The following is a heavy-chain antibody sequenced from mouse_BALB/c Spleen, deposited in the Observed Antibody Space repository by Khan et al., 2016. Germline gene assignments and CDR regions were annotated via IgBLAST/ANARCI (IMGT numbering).Heavy chain of an antibody. CDR3: ARTVVAPYYAMDY. V-gene: IGHV14-3*02. Sequence: VQLKQSGAELVKPGASVKLSCIASGFNIKDTYMHWVKQRPEQGLEWIGRIDPANGNTKYDPKFQGKATITADTSSNTAYLQLSSLTSEDTAVYFLARTVVAPYYAMDYWGQGTSVTVSS. D-gene: IGHD1-1*01. CDR2: IDPANGNT. CDR1: GFNIKDTY. J-gene: IGHJ4*01.